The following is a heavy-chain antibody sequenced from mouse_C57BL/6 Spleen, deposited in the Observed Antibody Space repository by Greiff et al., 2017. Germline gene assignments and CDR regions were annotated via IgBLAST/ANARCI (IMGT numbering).Heavy chain of an antibody. V-gene: IGHV1-54*01. CDR1: GYAFTNYL. Sequence: VKLMESGAELVRPGTSVKVSCKASGYAFTNYLIEWVKQRPGQGLEWIGVINPGSGGTNYNEKFKGKATLTADKSSSTAYMQLSSLTSEDSAVYFCARNYYDYDGAYWGQGTLVTVSA. CDR2: INPGSGGT. J-gene: IGHJ3*01. CDR3: ARNYYDYDGAY. D-gene: IGHD2-4*01.